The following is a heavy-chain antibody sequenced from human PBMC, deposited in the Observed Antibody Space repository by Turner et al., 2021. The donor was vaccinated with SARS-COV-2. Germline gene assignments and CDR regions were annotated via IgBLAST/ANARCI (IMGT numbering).Heavy chain of an antibody. V-gene: IGHV3-7*01. CDR3: ARMELPFTGFDY. J-gene: IGHJ4*02. CDR2: IKQDESEK. CDR1: GFTFSRYW. Sequence: EVQLVESGGGLVKPGGSLRLSCAASGFTFSRYWMSWVRQAPGKGLEWVANIKQDESEKYYVDSVKGRFTISRDNAKNSMYLQMNSLRAEDTAVYYCARMELPFTGFDYWGQGTLVTVSS. D-gene: IGHD1-7*01.